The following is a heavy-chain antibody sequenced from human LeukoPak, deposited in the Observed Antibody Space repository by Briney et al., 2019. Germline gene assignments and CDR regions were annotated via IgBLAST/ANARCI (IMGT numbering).Heavy chain of an antibody. V-gene: IGHV3-21*01. CDR2: ISSSSSYI. J-gene: IGHJ4*02. Sequence: GGSLRLSCAASGFTFSSYSMNWVRQAPGKGLEWVSSISSSSSYIYYADSVKGRFTISRDNAKNSLYLQMNSLRAEDTAVYYCARYGDDSSGYCYFDYWGQGTLVTVSS. D-gene: IGHD3-22*01. CDR1: GFTFSSYS. CDR3: ARYGDDSSGYCYFDY.